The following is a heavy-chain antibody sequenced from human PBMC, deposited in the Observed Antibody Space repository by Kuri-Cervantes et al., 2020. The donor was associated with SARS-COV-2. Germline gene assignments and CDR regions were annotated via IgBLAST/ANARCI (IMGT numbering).Heavy chain of an antibody. Sequence: SETLSPTGTAPGGSIISSSYYWGWIRQPPGRGLEWIGSIYYSGSTYYNPSLKRRVTISVDTSKNQFSLKRSSVTAADTDVYYCARSEDGLNRNYYDSSCYYYFDYWGQGTLVTVSS. J-gene: IGHJ4*02. CDR1: GGSIISSSYY. D-gene: IGHD3-22*01. CDR2: IYYSGST. V-gene: IGHV4-39*01. CDR3: ARSEDGLNRNYYDSSCYYYFDY.